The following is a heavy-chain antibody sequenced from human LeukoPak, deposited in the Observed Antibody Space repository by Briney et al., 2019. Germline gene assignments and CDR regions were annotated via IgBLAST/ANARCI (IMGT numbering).Heavy chain of an antibody. CDR1: GGSISSSSYY. D-gene: IGHD3-10*01. V-gene: IGHV4-39*07. CDR3: ARLRHASYYYGPGTFRLGNWFDP. J-gene: IGHJ5*02. CDR2: IYYSGST. Sequence: SETLSLTCTVPGGSISSSSYYWGWIRQPLGKGLEWIGSIYYSGSTYYNPSLKSRVTISVDTSKNQFSLKLSSVTAADTAVYYCARLRHASYYYGPGTFRLGNWFDPWGQGTLVTVSS.